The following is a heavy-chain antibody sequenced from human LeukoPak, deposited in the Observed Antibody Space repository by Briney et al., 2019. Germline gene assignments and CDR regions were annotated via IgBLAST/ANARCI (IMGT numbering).Heavy chain of an antibody. CDR2: INHSGST. J-gene: IGHJ6*02. CDR3: ARGFTMIVVGYYYYGMDV. CDR1: GGSFSGYY. V-gene: IGHV4-34*01. Sequence: KASETLSLTCAVYGGSFSGYYWSWIRQPPGKGLEWIGEINHSGSTNYNPSLKSRVTISVDTSKNQFSLKLSSVTAADTAVYYCARGFTMIVVGYYYYGMDVWGQGTTVTVSS. D-gene: IGHD3-22*01.